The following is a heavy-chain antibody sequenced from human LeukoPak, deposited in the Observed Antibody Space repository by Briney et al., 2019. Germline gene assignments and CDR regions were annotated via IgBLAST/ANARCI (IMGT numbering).Heavy chain of an antibody. CDR1: GFTVSSNY. V-gene: IGHV3-53*01. D-gene: IGHD2-15*01. Sequence: PGGSLRLSCAASGFTVSSNYMSWVRQAPGKGLEWVSVIYSGGSTYYADSVKGRFTISRDNSKNTLYLQMNSLRAEDTAVYYCARVIGGYCSGGSCSLVDYWGQGTLVTVSS. CDR3: ARVIGGYCSGGSCSLVDY. J-gene: IGHJ4*02. CDR2: IYSGGST.